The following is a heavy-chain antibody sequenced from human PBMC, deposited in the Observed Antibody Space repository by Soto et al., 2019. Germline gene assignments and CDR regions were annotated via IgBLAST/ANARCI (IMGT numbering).Heavy chain of an antibody. CDR2: IYYSGST. J-gene: IGHJ4*02. CDR3: AKHELELLYFDY. CDR1: WGCSSSGDYY. V-gene: IGHV4-31*02. D-gene: IGHD1-7*01. Sequence: PXEILSLSWNVAWGCSSSGDYYWSWIRQHPGKGLEWIGYIYYSGSTYYNPSLKSRVTISVDTSKTQFSLKLSPVTAADTAVYYCAKHELELLYFDYWGRGTLVTVPS.